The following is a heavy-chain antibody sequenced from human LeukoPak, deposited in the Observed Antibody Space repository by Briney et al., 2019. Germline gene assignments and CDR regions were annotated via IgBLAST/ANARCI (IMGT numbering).Heavy chain of an antibody. D-gene: IGHD5-18*01. CDR3: ATGREYNFGPDY. CDR1: GFPFSSCA. Sequence: PGRSLRLSCAASGFPFSSCAMSWVRQAPGKGLEWVSAISGNGGSTYYADSVKGRFTISRDNSRNTLYLQLNSLRAEDTAVYFWATGREYNFGPDYWAQETMVTVFS. V-gene: IGHV3-23*01. J-gene: IGHJ4*02. CDR2: ISGNGGST.